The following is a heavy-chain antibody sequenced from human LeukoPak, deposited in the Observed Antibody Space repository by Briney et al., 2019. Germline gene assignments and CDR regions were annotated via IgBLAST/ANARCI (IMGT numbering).Heavy chain of an antibody. CDR3: ARGSNWGDY. CDR1: GGSISDYY. D-gene: IGHD7-27*01. CDR2: FYNSGTN. Sequence: SETLSLTCTVPGGSISDYYWSWIRQPPGKGLEWIGYFYNSGTNNYNPSLKGRVTMSVDTSKNQFSLKLNSVTAADTAVYYCARGSNWGDYWGQGTLVTVSS. V-gene: IGHV4-59*12. J-gene: IGHJ4*02.